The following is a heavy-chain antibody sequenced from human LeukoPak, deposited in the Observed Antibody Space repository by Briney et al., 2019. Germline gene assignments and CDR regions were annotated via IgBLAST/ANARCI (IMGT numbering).Heavy chain of an antibody. J-gene: IGHJ4*02. D-gene: IGHD7-27*01. Sequence: GGSLRLSCAASGFTVSSNHNHMSWVRQAPGKGLEWVSVIYSGGTIFYADSVKGRFTISRDNSKNTVYLEMNSLRAEDTAVYYCAGDGENHYYDYWGQGTLVTVST. CDR3: AGDGENHYYDY. CDR1: GFTVSSNH. V-gene: IGHV3-66*01. CDR2: IYSGGTI.